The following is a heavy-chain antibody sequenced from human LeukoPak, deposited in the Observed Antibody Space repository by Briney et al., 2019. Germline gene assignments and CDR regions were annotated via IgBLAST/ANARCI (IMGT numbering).Heavy chain of an antibody. CDR1: GFTFSSYA. Sequence: GGSLRLSCAASGFTFSSYAMHWVRQAPGKGLEWVAVISYDGSNKYYADSVKGRYTISRDNSKNTLYLQMNSLRAEDTAVYYCARDSASSYYYPQGLIDYWGQGTLVTVSS. V-gene: IGHV3-30*07. CDR3: ARDSASSYYYPQGLIDY. CDR2: ISYDGSNK. J-gene: IGHJ4*02. D-gene: IGHD3-22*01.